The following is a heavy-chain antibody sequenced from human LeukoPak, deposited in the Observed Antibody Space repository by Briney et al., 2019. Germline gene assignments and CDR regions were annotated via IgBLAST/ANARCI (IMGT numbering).Heavy chain of an antibody. V-gene: IGHV1-46*01. J-gene: IGHJ4*02. CDR3: ARDGARWLQWVNLDY. CDR2: INPSGGST. CDR1: GYTFTSYY. Sequence: ASVKVSCKASGYTFTSYYMHWVRQAPGQGLEWMGIINPSGGSTSYAQKFQGRVTMTRDTSTSTVYMELSSLRSEDTAVYYCARDGARWLQWVNLDYWGQGTLVIVSS. D-gene: IGHD5-24*01.